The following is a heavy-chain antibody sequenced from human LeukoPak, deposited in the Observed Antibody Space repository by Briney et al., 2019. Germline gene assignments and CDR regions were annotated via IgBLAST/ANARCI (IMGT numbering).Heavy chain of an antibody. CDR3: ARAPGRRVPLFGY. CDR2: KDYSGST. J-gene: IGHJ4*02. D-gene: IGHD2-2*01. CDR1: GGSISRYY. V-gene: IGHV4-59*12. Sequence: PSETLSLTCTVSGGSISRYYWSWIRQPPGKGLEWIGYKDYSGSTNYNRSLKSRVTISVDTSKNQFSLKLSSVTAADTAVYYCARAPGRRVPLFGYWGQGTLVTVSS.